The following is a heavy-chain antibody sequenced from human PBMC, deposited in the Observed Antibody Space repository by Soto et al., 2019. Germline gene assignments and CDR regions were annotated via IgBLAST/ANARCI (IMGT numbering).Heavy chain of an antibody. V-gene: IGHV3-30*04. D-gene: IGHD7-27*01. CDR2: ITYDTTQA. CDR3: ARNPKTSGGQHWAFNYFDS. CDR1: GFSFSVSP. J-gene: IGHJ5*01. Sequence: GGSLRLSXAASGFSFSVSPMNWVRQAPGKGPEWVANITYDTTQAFYADSVKGRFTISRDNTKSTLSFQVDSLRPEDAAVYYCARNPKTSGGQHWAFNYFDSWGQGTLVTVSS.